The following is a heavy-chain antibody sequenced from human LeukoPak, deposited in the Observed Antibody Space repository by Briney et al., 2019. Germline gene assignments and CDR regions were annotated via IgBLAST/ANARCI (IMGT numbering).Heavy chain of an antibody. CDR3: SRHLGAFGAFNMAGT. J-gene: IGHJ5*02. CDR2: IYPGDSDA. V-gene: IGHV5-51*01. Sequence: GGSLKISFQGSGYMFNNFWISWVRQKPGKGLHFMGIIYPGDSDARYIPSFLAQVTISADTSGHTAYLHWTGLQASDTALSYLSRHLGAFGAFNMAGTWGPGTLVTVSS. CDR1: GYMFNNFW. D-gene: IGHD3-16*01.